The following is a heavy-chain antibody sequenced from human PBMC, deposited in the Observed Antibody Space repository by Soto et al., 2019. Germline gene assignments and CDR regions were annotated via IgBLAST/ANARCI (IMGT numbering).Heavy chain of an antibody. D-gene: IGHD2-2*03. J-gene: IGHJ4*02. CDR3: AKMEGMDPWAYSFDY. CDR2: IYGGGNGP. CDR1: GFTFSDFA. Sequence: EVQVLESGGGLVQPGGSLRLSCAATGFTFSDFAMSWVRQAPGKGLEWVSRIYGGGNGPHYADSVKRRVTICRDNSKNTLYLQMNCLRAEGAVVYYCAKMEGMDPWAYSFDYWGQGTLVTVFS. V-gene: IGHV3-23*01.